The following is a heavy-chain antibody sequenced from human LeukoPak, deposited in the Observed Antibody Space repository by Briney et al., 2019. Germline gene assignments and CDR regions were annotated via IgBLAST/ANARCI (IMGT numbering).Heavy chain of an antibody. J-gene: IGHJ4*02. CDR2: IIPIFGTA. V-gene: IGHV1-69*13. CDR1: GGTFSSYA. CDR3: ARESLLRDYYDSSGYYYFDY. D-gene: IGHD3-22*01. Sequence: SVKVSCKASGGTFSSYAISWVRQAPGQGLEWLGGIIPIFGTANYAQKFQGRVTITADESTSTAYMELSSLRSEDTAVYYCARESLLRDYYDSSGYYYFDYWGQGTLVTVSS.